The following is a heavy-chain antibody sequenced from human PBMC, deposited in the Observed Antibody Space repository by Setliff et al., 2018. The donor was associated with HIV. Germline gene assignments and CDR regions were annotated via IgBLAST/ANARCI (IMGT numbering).Heavy chain of an antibody. Sequence: PSETLSLTCTVSGASIVSHYWTWIRQPPGMGLEWIGNIHYSGNTNYNPSLKSRVTISMDTSKTQFSLHLTSVTSADTAVYYCARGSLAGTGTWGQGTLVTVSS. CDR1: GASIVSHY. V-gene: IGHV4-59*11. CDR3: ARGSLAGTGT. J-gene: IGHJ5*02. D-gene: IGHD1-1*01. CDR2: IHYSGNT.